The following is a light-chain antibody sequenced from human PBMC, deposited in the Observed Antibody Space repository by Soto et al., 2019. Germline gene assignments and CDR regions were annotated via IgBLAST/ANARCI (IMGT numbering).Light chain of an antibody. Sequence: NFMLTQPHSVSESPGKTVTISCTRSSGSIASNYVQWYQQRPGSAPTTVIYEDNQRPSGVPDRFSGSIDSSSNSASLPICGLKTEDEADYCGQFYDSSTVVFRGGTQLTVL. CDR2: EDN. V-gene: IGLV6-57*04. CDR3: QFYDSSTVV. CDR1: SGSIASNY. J-gene: IGLJ2*01.